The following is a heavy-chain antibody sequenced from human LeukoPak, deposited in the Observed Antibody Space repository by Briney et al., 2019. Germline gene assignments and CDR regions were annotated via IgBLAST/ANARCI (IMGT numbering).Heavy chain of an antibody. CDR2: ISSSGRTM. CDR3: ARDNYSGSRYFDH. J-gene: IGHJ4*02. D-gene: IGHD1-26*01. CDR1: GFTFSSYE. Sequence: GVLRLSCAASGFTFSSYEMSWVRQAPGKGLEWVSYISSSGRTMYYADSVKGRFTVSRDNAKNSLYLQMNSLRAEDTAIYYCARDNYSGSRYFDHWGQGTLVTVSS. V-gene: IGHV3-48*03.